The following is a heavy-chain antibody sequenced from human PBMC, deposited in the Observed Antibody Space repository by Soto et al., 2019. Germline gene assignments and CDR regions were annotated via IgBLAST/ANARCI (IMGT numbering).Heavy chain of an antibody. V-gene: IGHV3-21*04. CDR1: GFTFSSYS. D-gene: IGHD2-2*01. J-gene: IGHJ5*02. CDR2: ISSSSSYI. CDR3: ARDPDERSFCSSTSCNNWFDP. Sequence: GGSLRLSCAASGFTFSSYSMNWVRQAPGKGLEWVSAISSSSSYIYYADSVKGRFTISRDNAKNTLYLQMNSLRAEDTAIYYCARDPDERSFCSSTSCNNWFDPWGQGILVTVSS.